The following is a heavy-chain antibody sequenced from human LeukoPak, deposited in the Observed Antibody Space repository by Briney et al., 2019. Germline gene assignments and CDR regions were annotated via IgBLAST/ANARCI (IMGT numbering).Heavy chain of an antibody. CDR2: VSGGGSGT. CDR3: AKAVGSSGYFSRDAFDI. V-gene: IGHV3-23*01. J-gene: IGHJ3*02. CDR1: GFTFSSYA. D-gene: IGHD3-22*01. Sequence: GGSLRLSYAPSGFTFSSYAMSWVRQAPGKGLEWVAVVSGGGSGTYYADSVRGRFTISRDNSKNTVYLQMNSLRAEDTAIYYCAKAVGSSGYFSRDAFDIWGQGTMVTVSS.